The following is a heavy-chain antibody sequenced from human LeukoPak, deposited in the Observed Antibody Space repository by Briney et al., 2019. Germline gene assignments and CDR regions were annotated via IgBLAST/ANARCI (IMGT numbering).Heavy chain of an antibody. V-gene: IGHV3-30*02. CDR2: IRYDGSKK. CDR3: ARTIEMATISYFDY. D-gene: IGHD5-24*01. J-gene: IGHJ4*02. CDR1: GFTFSSYG. Sequence: GGSLRLSCAASGFTFSSYGMHWVRQAPGKGLEGVAFIRYDGSKKYYADSVKGRFTISRDNSKNTLYLQMNSLRAGDTAVYYCARTIEMATISYFDYWGQGTLVTVSS.